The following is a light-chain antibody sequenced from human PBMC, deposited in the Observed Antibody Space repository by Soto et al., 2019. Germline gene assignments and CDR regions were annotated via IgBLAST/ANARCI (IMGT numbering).Light chain of an antibody. Sequence: EIVLTQSPGTLSLSPGERATISCRASQSVSSSYLAWYQQKPGQAPRLLIYGASSRATGIPDRFSGSGSGTEFTLTISSLQPDDFATYSCQQYNSYSGTFGLGTKVDIK. CDR2: GAS. CDR1: QSVSSSY. V-gene: IGKV3-20*01. CDR3: QQYNSYSGT. J-gene: IGKJ1*01.